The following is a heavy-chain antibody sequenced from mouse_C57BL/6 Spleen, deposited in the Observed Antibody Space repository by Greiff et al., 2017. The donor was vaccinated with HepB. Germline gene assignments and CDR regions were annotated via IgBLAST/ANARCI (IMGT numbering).Heavy chain of an antibody. D-gene: IGHD1-1*01. CDR3: ARSYYGSSYNWYFDV. V-gene: IGHV1-61*01. CDR1: GYTFTSYW. Sequence: QVQLQQPGAELVRPGSSVKLSCKASGYTFTSYWMDWVKQRPGQGLEWIGNIYPSDSETHYNQKLKDKATLTVDKSSSTAYMQLSSLTSEDSAVYYCARSYYGSSYNWYFDVWGTGTTVTVSS. J-gene: IGHJ1*03. CDR2: IYPSDSET.